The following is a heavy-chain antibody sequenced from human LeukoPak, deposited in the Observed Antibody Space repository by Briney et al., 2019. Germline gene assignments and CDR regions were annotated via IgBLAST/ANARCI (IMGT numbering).Heavy chain of an antibody. V-gene: IGHV3-30*18. D-gene: IGHD3-3*01. J-gene: IGHJ6*02. Sequence: PGGSLRLSCAASGFTFSSYGMHWVRLAPGKGLEWVAVISYDGSNKYYADSVKGRFTISRDNSKNTLYLQMNSLRAEDTAVYYCAKDIVFGVVTAHGMDVWGQGTTVTVSS. CDR3: AKDIVFGVVTAHGMDV. CDR1: GFTFSSYG. CDR2: ISYDGSNK.